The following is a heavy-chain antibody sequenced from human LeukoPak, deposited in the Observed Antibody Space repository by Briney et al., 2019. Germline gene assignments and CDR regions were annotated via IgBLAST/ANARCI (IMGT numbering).Heavy chain of an antibody. D-gene: IGHD2-2*01. J-gene: IGHJ4*02. CDR2: ISSSGSTI. Sequence: GGSLRLSCAASGFTFSSYEMNWVRQAPGKGLEWVSYISSSGSTIYYADSVKGRFTISRDNAKNSLYLQMNSLRAEDTAVYYCARDSRVPAAIFFDYWGQGTLVTVSS. CDR3: ARDSRVPAAIFFDY. CDR1: GFTFSSYE. V-gene: IGHV3-48*03.